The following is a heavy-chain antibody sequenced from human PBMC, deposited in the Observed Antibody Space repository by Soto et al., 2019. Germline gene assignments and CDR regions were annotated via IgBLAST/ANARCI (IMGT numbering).Heavy chain of an antibody. CDR2: MNAGNGNT. J-gene: IGHJ6*02. Sequence: GSVKVSFKASGYPFTSYAMHLVRQAPGQSLEWIGWMNAGNGNTKYSQKFQGRVTITRDTSASTAYMELSSLRSEDTAVYYCARDLITMVRGVIITEGRNYYYGMDVWGQGTPVTVSS. CDR3: ARDLITMVRGVIITEGRNYYYGMDV. D-gene: IGHD3-10*01. CDR1: GYPFTSYA. V-gene: IGHV1-3*01.